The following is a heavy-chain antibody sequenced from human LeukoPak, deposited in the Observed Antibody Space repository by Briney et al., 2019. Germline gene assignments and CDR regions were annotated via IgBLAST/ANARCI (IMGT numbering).Heavy chain of an antibody. V-gene: IGHV3-21*01. CDR1: GFTFSSYS. J-gene: IGHJ4*02. Sequence: PGGSLRLSCAASGFTFSSYSMNWVRQAPGKGLEWVSSISSSSSYIYYADSVKGRFTISRDNAKNSLYLQMNSLRAEDTAVYYCARDVTELTGDPFSRDWGQGTLVTVSS. CDR2: ISSSSSYI. D-gene: IGHD7-27*01. CDR3: ARDVTELTGDPFSRD.